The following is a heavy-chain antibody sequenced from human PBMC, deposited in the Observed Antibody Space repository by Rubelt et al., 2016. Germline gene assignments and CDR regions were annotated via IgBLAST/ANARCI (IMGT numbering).Heavy chain of an antibody. J-gene: IGHJ4*02. CDR1: GYTFTNHW. Sequence: QVQLVQSGAEVKKPGASVKVSCKASGYTFTNHWMHWVRQVPGQGLEWMGVGNAGDGRTLYAQKVQGRFAMTRDTSTSTVSMELRSLRSDDTAVYYCAKDHVSVGASTHWGQGTLVTVSS. CDR3: AKDHVSVGASTH. CDR2: GNAGDGRT. V-gene: IGHV1-46*01. D-gene: IGHD1-26*01.